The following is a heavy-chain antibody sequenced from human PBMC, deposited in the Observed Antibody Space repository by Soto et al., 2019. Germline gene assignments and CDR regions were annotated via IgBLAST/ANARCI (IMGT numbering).Heavy chain of an antibody. CDR3: ARVSGWSPGNAFDI. Sequence: QVQLVQSGAEVKKPGSSVKVSCKASGGTFSSYAISWVRQAPGHGLEWMGGLIPIFGTANYAQKFQGRVTITADESTSSAYTELSSLRSEDTAVYYCARVSGWSPGNAFDIWGQGTMVTVSS. CDR1: GGTFSSYA. D-gene: IGHD6-19*01. J-gene: IGHJ3*02. V-gene: IGHV1-69*01. CDR2: LIPIFGTA.